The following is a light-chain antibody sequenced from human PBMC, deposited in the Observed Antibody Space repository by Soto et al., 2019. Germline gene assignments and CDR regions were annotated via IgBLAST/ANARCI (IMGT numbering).Light chain of an antibody. V-gene: IGKV3-20*01. J-gene: IGKJ2*01. CDR3: HQFGSSPLAFT. CDR1: QSVSTRY. CDR2: VAP. Sequence: ESMLTQSPGTLPLSPGERATLSCRASQSVSTRYLAWYQQKPGQAPRLLIYVAPIRAAGIPDRVSGSGSGTDVTLTISRLEPEDFAVYYCHQFGSSPLAFTFGQGTKLEI.